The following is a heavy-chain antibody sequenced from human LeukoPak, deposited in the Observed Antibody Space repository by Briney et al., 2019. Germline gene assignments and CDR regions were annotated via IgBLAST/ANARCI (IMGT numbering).Heavy chain of an antibody. CDR2: IRYDGSNK. V-gene: IGHV3-30*02. CDR1: GFTFSSYG. Sequence: GGSLRLSCAASGFTFSSYGMHWVRQAPGKGLEWVAFIRYDGSNKYYADSVKGRFTISRDNSKNTLYLQMNSLRAEDTAVYYCAKDPRYYDSSGPPPGMDYWGQGTLVTVSS. D-gene: IGHD3-22*01. CDR3: AKDPRYYDSSGPPPGMDY. J-gene: IGHJ4*02.